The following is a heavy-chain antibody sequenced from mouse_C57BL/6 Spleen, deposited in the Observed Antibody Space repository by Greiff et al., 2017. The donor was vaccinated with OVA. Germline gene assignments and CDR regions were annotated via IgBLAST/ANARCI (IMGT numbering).Heavy chain of an antibody. CDR2: INYDGSST. D-gene: IGHD1-1*01. J-gene: IGHJ2*01. CDR3: ARDYYYFDY. Sequence: DVHLVESEGGLVQPGRSMKLSCTASGFTFSDYYMAWVRQVPEKGLEWVANINYDGSSTYYLDSLKSRFIISRDNAKNILYLQMSSLKSEDTATYYCARDYYYFDYWGQGTTLTVSS. CDR1: GFTFSDYY. V-gene: IGHV5-16*01.